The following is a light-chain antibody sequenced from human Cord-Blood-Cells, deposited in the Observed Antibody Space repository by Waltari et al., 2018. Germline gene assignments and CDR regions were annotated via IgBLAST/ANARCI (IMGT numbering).Light chain of an antibody. J-gene: IGLJ3*02. Sequence: QSALTQPPSASGSPGQSVTISCTGTSGDVAGVNQVSWYPQHPGKAPKLMIYEVSKRPSGVPDRFSGSKSGNTASLTVSGLQAEDEADYYCSSYAGSNNLVFGGGTKLTVL. CDR3: SSYAGSNNLV. CDR2: EVS. CDR1: SGDVAGVNQ. V-gene: IGLV2-8*01.